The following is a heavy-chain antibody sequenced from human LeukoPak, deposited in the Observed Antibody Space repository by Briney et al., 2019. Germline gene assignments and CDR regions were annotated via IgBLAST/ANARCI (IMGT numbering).Heavy chain of an antibody. J-gene: IGHJ4*02. V-gene: IGHV4-39*01. CDR3: ARLYVVRGVLVDY. Sequence: SETLSLTCTVSGGSISSSSYYWGWIRQPPGKGLEWIGSIYYSGSTYYNPSLKSRVTISVDTSKNQFSLKLSSVTAADTAVYYCARLYVVRGVLVDYWSQGTLVTVSS. CDR1: GGSISSSSYY. CDR2: IYYSGST. D-gene: IGHD3-10*01.